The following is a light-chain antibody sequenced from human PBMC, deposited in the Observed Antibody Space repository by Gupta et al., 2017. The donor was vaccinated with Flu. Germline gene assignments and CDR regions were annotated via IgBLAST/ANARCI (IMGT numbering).Light chain of an antibody. J-gene: IGLJ3*02. CDR3: FSYTIDTTLL. CDR1: SSDIVTYKY. CDR2: DVS. Sequence: QSALTQPASVSGSPGQSITISCTGTSSDIVTYKYVSWYQQHPGKAPKLMIYDVSNRPAGVSDRFSGSKSGNTASLTISGLQAGDEACYYCFSYTIDTTLLFGGGTKLTVL. V-gene: IGLV2-14*03.